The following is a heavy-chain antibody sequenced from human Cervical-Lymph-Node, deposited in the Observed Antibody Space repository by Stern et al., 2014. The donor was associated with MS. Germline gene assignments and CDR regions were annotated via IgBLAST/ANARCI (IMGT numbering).Heavy chain of an antibody. V-gene: IGHV3-23*04. J-gene: IGHJ6*02. CDR2: ISGSGGST. Sequence: EVQLEESGGGLVQPGGSLRLSCAASGFSFGNYAMTWVRQAPGKGLECVSSISGSGGSTHYAESVKGRVTISRDNSKNTLYLQMNGLRAEDTAMYYCAKGGSIYYYGLDVWGQGTTVNVSS. CDR1: GFSFGNYA. CDR3: AKGGSIYYYGLDV. D-gene: IGHD3-3*01.